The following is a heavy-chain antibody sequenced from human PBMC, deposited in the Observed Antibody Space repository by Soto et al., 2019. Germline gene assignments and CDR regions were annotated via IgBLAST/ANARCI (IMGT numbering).Heavy chain of an antibody. CDR1: GGNFRSRFA. Sequence: QVQLVQSGAEVKKPGSSVKVSCKVSGGNFRSRFAISWVRQAPGQGLECMGGIIPIIGTGKYAEKFQGRVFITADESTSTAYMEVTGLRSEDTAVYFCARHREAETTFYYAMDVWGQGTTVTVSS. V-gene: IGHV1-69*01. CDR3: ARHREAETTFYYAMDV. D-gene: IGHD4-17*01. CDR2: IIPIIGTG. J-gene: IGHJ6*02.